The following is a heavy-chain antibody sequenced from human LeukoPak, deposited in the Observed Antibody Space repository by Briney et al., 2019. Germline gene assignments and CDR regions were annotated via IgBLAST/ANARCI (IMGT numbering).Heavy chain of an antibody. CDR2: IKSKTDGGTT. Sequence: GGSLRLSCAASGFTFSNAWMSWVRQAPGKGLEWVGRIKSKTDGGTTDYAAPVKGRFTISRDDSKNTLYLQMNSLKTEDTAVYYCTTIDYAQLGRFDYWGQGTLVTVSS. CDR3: TTIDYAQLGRFDY. CDR1: GFTFSNAW. V-gene: IGHV3-15*01. J-gene: IGHJ4*02. D-gene: IGHD4-17*01.